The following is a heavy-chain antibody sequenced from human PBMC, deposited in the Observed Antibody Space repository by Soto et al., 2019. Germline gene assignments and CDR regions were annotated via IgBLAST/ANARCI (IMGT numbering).Heavy chain of an antibody. CDR3: ARAQVVPAALLDY. Sequence: GGSLRLSCAASGFTFSSYSMNWVRQAPGKGLEWVSSISSSSSYIYYADSVKGRFTISRENAKNSLYLQMNSLRAEDTAVYYCARAQVVPAALLDYWGQGTLVTVSS. CDR1: GFTFSSYS. CDR2: ISSSSSYI. V-gene: IGHV3-21*01. J-gene: IGHJ4*02. D-gene: IGHD2-2*01.